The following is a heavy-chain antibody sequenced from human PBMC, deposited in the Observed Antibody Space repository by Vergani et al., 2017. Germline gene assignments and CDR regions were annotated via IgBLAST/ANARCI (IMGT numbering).Heavy chain of an antibody. CDR1: GFTFSDYY. J-gene: IGHJ6*02. V-gene: IGHV3-11*05. D-gene: IGHD2-15*01. CDR3: ARVTLPYCSGGSCFYYYYYGMDV. CDR2: ISSSSSYT. Sequence: QVQLVESGGGLVKPGGSLRLSCAASGFTFSDYYMSWIRQAPGKGLEWVSYISSSSSYTNYADSVKGRFTISRDNAKNSLYLQMNSLRAEDTAVYYCARVTLPYCSGGSCFYYYYYGMDVWGQGTTVTVSS.